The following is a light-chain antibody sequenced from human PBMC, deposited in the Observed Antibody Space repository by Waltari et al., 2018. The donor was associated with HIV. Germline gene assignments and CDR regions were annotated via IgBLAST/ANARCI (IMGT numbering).Light chain of an antibody. CDR2: DDN. CDR3: RAWDSSLSAFV. CDR1: SSSVGNNY. V-gene: IGLV1-51*01. Sequence: QSVLTQPPSVSAAAGQKVTISCSGRSSSVGNNYVSWYQQVPGTAPKLLIYDDNKRRSGIPDRFSGSKSDTSATLGITGLQTGDEADYYCRAWDSSLSAFVFGGGTRLTVL. J-gene: IGLJ2*01.